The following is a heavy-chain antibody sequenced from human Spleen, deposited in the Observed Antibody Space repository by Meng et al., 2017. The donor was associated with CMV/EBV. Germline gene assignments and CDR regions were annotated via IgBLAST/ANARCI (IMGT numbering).Heavy chain of an antibody. D-gene: IGHD5-24*01. CDR2: ISAYNGNT. J-gene: IGHJ4*02. V-gene: IGHV1-18*01. CDR1: GYTFTSYG. Sequence: QVRRVQSGAEVKKPWASVKVSCKASGYTFTSYGISWVRQAPGQGLEWMGWISAYNGNTNYAQKLQGRVTMTTDTSTSTAYMELSSLRSEDTAVYYCAMGREMATIDYWGQGTLVTVSS. CDR3: AMGREMATIDY.